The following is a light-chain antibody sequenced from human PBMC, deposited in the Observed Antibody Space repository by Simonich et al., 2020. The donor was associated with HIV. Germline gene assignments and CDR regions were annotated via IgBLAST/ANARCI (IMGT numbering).Light chain of an antibody. CDR1: QSITSY. V-gene: IGKV1-39*01. CDR2: AAS. Sequence: DIQITQSPSSLSASVGDRVTITCRASQSITSYLNWYQQKPGKAPKLLIYAASRLQSGGPSRFSGSGSGTDFTLTISSLQPEDFATYYCQQSYSTLYTFGQGTKLEIK. J-gene: IGKJ2*01. CDR3: QQSYSTLYT.